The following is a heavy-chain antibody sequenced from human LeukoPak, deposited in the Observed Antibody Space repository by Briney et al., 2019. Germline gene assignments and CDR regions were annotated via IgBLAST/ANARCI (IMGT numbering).Heavy chain of an antibody. CDR1: GGSISSSSYY. V-gene: IGHV4-39*01. Sequence: SETLSLTCTVSGGSISSSSYYWGWICQPPGKGLEWIGSIYYSGSTYYNPSLKSRVTISVDTSKNQFSLKLSSVTAADTAVYYCARHDSSGFYYFDYWGQGTLVTVSS. CDR2: IYYSGST. J-gene: IGHJ4*02. D-gene: IGHD3-22*01. CDR3: ARHDSSGFYYFDY.